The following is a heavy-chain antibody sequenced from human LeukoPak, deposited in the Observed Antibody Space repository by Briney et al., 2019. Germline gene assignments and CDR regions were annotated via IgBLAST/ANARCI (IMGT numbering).Heavy chain of an antibody. Sequence: PSETLSLTCTVSGGSISSGDYYWSWIRQPPGKGLEWIGYIYYSGSTYYNPSLKSRVTISVDTSKNQFSLKLSSVTAADTAVYYCARGRRTGSPDGLLDYWGQGTLVTVSS. D-gene: IGHD1-1*01. CDR3: ARGRRTGSPDGLLDY. V-gene: IGHV4-30-4*01. J-gene: IGHJ4*02. CDR2: IYYSGST. CDR1: GGSISSGDYY.